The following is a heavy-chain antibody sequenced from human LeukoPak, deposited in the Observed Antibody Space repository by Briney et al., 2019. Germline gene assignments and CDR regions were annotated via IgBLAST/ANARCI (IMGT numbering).Heavy chain of an antibody. D-gene: IGHD3-16*01. J-gene: IGHJ4*02. V-gene: IGHV3-49*04. CDR1: GFTFTNAW. CDR3: TRVLSGGGCIDY. Sequence: GGSLRLSCAASGFTFTNAWMSWVRQAPGKGLEWVGFIRSKAYGGTTEYAASVKGRFTISRDDSKSIAYLQMNSLKTEDTAVYYCTRVLSGGGCIDYWGQGTLVTVSS. CDR2: IRSKAYGGTT.